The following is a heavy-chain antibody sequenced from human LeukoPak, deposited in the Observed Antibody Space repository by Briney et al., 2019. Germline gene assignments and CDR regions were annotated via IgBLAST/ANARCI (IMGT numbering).Heavy chain of an antibody. V-gene: IGHV1-2*02. J-gene: IGHJ3*02. CDR3: ARDLRSVPITPDAFDI. CDR1: GYTFTGYY. D-gene: IGHD1-14*01. Sequence: ASVKVSCKASGYTFTGYYMHWVRQAPGQGLEWMGWINPNSGGTNYAQKFQGRVTMTRDTSISTAYMELSRLRSDDTAVYYCARDLRSVPITPDAFDIWGQGTMVTVSS. CDR2: INPNSGGT.